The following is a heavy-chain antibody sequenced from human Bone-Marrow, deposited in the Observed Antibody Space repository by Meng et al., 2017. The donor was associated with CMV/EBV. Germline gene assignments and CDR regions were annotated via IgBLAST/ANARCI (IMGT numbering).Heavy chain of an antibody. D-gene: IGHD3-10*01. CDR3: ARDSYYTNYAFDI. Sequence: KASGYTFSSYDIHWVRQAPGQGLEWMGVINPSGGTTSYALRFQGRVTLTGDTSTSTVYMDVSSLRSEDTAVYYCARDSYYTNYAFDIWGQGTMVTVSS. J-gene: IGHJ3*02. CDR1: GYTFSSYD. CDR2: INPSGGTT. V-gene: IGHV1-46*01.